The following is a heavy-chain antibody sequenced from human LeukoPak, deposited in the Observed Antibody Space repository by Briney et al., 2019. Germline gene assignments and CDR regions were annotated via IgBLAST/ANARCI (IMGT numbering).Heavy chain of an antibody. CDR2: ISGSGGST. Sequence: GGSLRLSCAASGFTFSSYAMSWVRQAPGKGLEWVSAISGSGGSTYYADSVKGRFTISRDNSKNTLYLQMNSLRDEDMAVYYCARDPSGRASHLDYWGQGTLVTVSS. CDR3: ARDPSGRASHLDY. D-gene: IGHD3-10*01. V-gene: IGHV3-23*01. J-gene: IGHJ4*02. CDR1: GFTFSSYA.